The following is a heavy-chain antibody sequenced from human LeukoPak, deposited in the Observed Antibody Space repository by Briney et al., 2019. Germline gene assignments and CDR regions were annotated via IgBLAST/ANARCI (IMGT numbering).Heavy chain of an antibody. Sequence: PETLSLTCTVSGGSISSSSYYWGWIRQPPGKGLEWIGSIYYSGSTYYNPSLKSRVTISVDTSKNQFSLKLSSVTAADTAVYYCARQYYYDSSGYFPDWGQGTLVTVSS. CDR3: ARQYYYDSSGYFPD. CDR1: GGSISSSSYY. CDR2: IYYSGST. V-gene: IGHV4-39*01. D-gene: IGHD3-22*01. J-gene: IGHJ4*02.